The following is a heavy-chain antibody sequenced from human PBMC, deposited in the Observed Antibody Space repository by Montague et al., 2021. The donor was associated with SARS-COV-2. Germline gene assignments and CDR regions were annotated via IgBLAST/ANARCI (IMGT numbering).Heavy chain of an antibody. Sequence: CAISGDSVSSNKATRKWIRQSPSRGLEWLGRTYFRSKWYNDYAESVKSRITIDPDTSKHQFSLHLNSVTPEDTAVYYCARIPGGSKYYFDFWGQGTLVTVSS. J-gene: IGHJ4*02. CDR1: GDSVSSNKAT. D-gene: IGHD2-2*01. V-gene: IGHV6-1*01. CDR2: TYFRSKWYN. CDR3: ARIPGGSKYYFDF.